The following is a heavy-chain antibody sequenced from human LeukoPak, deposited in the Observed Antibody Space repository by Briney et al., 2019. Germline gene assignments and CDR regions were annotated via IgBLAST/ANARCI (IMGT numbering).Heavy chain of an antibody. Sequence: GRSLRLSCAASGFTFSSYEMNWVRQAPGKGLEWVSYISSSGSTIYYADSVKGRFTISRDNAKNSLYLQMNSLRAEDTAVYYCARAHIVVLVDIWGQGTMVTVSS. V-gene: IGHV3-48*03. CDR2: ISSSGSTI. CDR3: ARAHIVVLVDI. D-gene: IGHD2-2*01. CDR1: GFTFSSYE. J-gene: IGHJ3*02.